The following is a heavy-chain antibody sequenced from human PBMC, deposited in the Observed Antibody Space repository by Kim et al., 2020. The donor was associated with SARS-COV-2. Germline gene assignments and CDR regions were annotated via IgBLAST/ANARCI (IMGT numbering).Heavy chain of an antibody. CDR3: ARSFWGTTSYYYGMDV. J-gene: IGHJ6*02. Sequence: SVKVSCKASGGTFSSYAISWVRQAPGQGLEWMGGIIPIFGTANYAQKFQGRVTITADESTSTAYMELSSLRSDDTAVYYCARSFWGTTSYYYGMDVWGQGTTVTVSS. CDR2: IIPIFGTA. CDR1: GGTFSSYA. V-gene: IGHV1-69*13. D-gene: IGHD1-26*01.